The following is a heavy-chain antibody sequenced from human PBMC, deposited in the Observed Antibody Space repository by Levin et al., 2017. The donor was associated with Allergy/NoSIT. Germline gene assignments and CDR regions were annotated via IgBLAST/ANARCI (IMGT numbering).Heavy chain of an antibody. CDR3: TNTALGQRGSNYGDY. J-gene: IGHJ4*02. D-gene: IGHD3-16*01. Sequence: KAGGSLRLSCAASGFAFSDYYISWIRQAPGKGLEWLSYIINSGKMMKYADSVKGRFTVSRDNANKSVYLQMNSLRAEDTAVYYCTNTALGQRGSNYGDYWGQGTLVTVSS. CDR1: GFAFSDYY. CDR2: IINSGKMM. V-gene: IGHV3-11*01.